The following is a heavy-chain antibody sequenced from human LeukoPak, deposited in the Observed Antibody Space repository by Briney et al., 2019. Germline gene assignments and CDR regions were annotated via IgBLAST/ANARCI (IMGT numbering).Heavy chain of an antibody. CDR1: GYTFTSYG. V-gene: IGHV1-18*01. Sequence: ASVKVSCKASGYTFTSYGISWVRQAPGQGLEWMGWVSAYNGNTNYAQKLQGRVTMTTDTSTSTAYMELRSLRSDDTAVYYCARGGWYYYDSSGDAFDIWGQGTMVTVSS. D-gene: IGHD3-22*01. CDR2: VSAYNGNT. J-gene: IGHJ3*02. CDR3: ARGGWYYYDSSGDAFDI.